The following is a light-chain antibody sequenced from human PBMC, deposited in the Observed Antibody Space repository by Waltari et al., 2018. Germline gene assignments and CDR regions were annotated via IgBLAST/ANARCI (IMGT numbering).Light chain of an antibody. CDR3: QQYNNLPQT. CDR1: QSVGDK. V-gene: IGKV3-15*01. Sequence: EIEMTHSSATLSVSPGERPTLSCRASQSVGDKLAWYQQKPGQAPRLLIYTTSIRATGIPARFSGSGSGTEFTLTISSLQSEDFAVYHCQQYNNLPQTFGQGTKVEIK. J-gene: IGKJ1*01. CDR2: TTS.